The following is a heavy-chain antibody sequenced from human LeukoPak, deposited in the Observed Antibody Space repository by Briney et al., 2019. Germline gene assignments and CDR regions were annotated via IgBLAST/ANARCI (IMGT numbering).Heavy chain of an antibody. CDR1: GFTFSSYA. V-gene: IGHV3-48*01. CDR2: ISSSSSTI. Sequence: GGSLRLSCAASGFTFSSYAMSWVRQAPGKGLEWVSYISSSSSTIYYADSVKGRFTISGDNAKNSLYLQMNSLRAEDTAVYYCARALLRFLEWSSPPYYYYGMDVWGQGTTVTVSS. D-gene: IGHD3-3*01. J-gene: IGHJ6*02. CDR3: ARALLRFLEWSSPPYYYYGMDV.